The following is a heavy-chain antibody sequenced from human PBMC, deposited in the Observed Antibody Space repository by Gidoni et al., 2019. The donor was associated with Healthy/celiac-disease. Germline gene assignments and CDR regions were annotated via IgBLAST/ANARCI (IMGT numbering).Heavy chain of an antibody. D-gene: IGHD1-26*01. CDR2: SNSDGSST. CDR3: ARGWELRAFDI. CDR1: GFTFSSYW. J-gene: IGHJ3*02. Sequence: EVQLVESGGGLVQPGGSLRLSCAASGFTFSSYWRHWVRQAPGKGLVWVSRSNSDGSSTSYADSVKGRFTISRDNAKNTLYLQMNSLRAEDTAVYYCARGWELRAFDIWGQGTMVTVSS. V-gene: IGHV3-74*01.